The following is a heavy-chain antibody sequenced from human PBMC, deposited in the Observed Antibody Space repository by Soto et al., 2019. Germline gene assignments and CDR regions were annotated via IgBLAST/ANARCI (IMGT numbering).Heavy chain of an antibody. CDR3: AHIPNYDQYDGFDP. CDR1: GFSLTTLGVG. CDR2: IYWDDDK. V-gene: IGHV2-5*02. J-gene: IGHJ5*02. Sequence: QITLKESGPTLVKPTQTLTLTCTFSGFSLTTLGVGVGWIRQPPGKALECLALIYWDDDKRYSPSLQSRLYITKDTSKNQVVLTMTNVDPVDTATYYCAHIPNYDQYDGFDPWGQGTLVSVSS. D-gene: IGHD3-16*01.